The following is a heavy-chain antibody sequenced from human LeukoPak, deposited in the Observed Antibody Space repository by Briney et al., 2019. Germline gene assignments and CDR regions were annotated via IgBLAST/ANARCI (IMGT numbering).Heavy chain of an antibody. Sequence: GGSLRLSCADSVFTFSSYWMSWVRQAPGKGLEWVANIKQDGSEKYYVDSVKGRFTISRDNAKKSLYLQMNSLRAEDTAVYYCARLDGYMGSVSHWGQGTLVTVSS. J-gene: IGHJ4*02. V-gene: IGHV3-7*01. CDR2: IKQDGSEK. CDR3: ARLDGYMGSVSH. CDR1: VFTFSSYW. D-gene: IGHD5-24*01.